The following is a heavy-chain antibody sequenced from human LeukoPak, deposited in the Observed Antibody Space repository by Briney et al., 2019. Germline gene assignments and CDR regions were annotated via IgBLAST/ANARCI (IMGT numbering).Heavy chain of an antibody. CDR1: GGTFSSYA. J-gene: IGHJ4*02. CDR3: ARPRMVPAATEDFYFDY. CDR2: IIPIFGTA. Sequence: SVKVSCKASGGTFSSYAISWVRQAPGQGLEWMGRIIPIFGTANYAQKFQGRVTITTDESTSIAYMELSSLRSEDTAVYYCARPRMVPAATEDFYFDYWGQGTLVTVSS. D-gene: IGHD2-2*01. V-gene: IGHV1-69*05.